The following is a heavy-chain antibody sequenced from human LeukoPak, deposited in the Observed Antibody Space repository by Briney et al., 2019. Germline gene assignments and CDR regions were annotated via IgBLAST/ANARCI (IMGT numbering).Heavy chain of an antibody. J-gene: IGHJ4*02. CDR2: ISGSGGST. Sequence: GGSLRLSCAASGFTFSSYAMSWVRQAPGKGLEWVSAISGSGGSTYYADSVKGRFTISRDNSKNTLYLQMNSLRAEDTAVYYCASLDYGDYAYYFDCWGQGTLVTVSS. CDR3: ASLDYGDYAYYFDC. D-gene: IGHD4-17*01. V-gene: IGHV3-23*01. CDR1: GFTFSSYA.